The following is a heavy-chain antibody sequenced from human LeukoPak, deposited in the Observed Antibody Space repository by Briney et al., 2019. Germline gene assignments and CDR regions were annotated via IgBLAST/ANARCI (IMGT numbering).Heavy chain of an antibody. D-gene: IGHD1-26*01. CDR1: GYTFTGYY. CDR3: ARKKAGSASYDY. V-gene: IGHV1-2*02. J-gene: IGHJ4*02. CDR2: INPNTGGT. Sequence: GASVKVPCKASGYTFTGYYMHWVRQAPGQGLEWMGWINPNTGGTNYAQKFQGRVTMTRDTSISTAYMELSRLRSDDTAVYYCARKKAGSASYDYWGQGTLVTVSS.